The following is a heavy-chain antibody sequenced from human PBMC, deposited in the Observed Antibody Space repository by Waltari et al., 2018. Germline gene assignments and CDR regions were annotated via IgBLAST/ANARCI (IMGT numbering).Heavy chain of an antibody. J-gene: IGHJ6*02. CDR2: MNPNSGNT. CDR1: GYMYSCCD. Sequence: QGQLVQSGAEVKKPGASVKVSCRAYGYMYSCCDTNWVRQASGQGLEWMGWMNPNSGNTGYAQSFQGRVTMTRDTSTRTAYKELSNLRSDDTAVYYCARRQAKGLDLWGLGTTVIVSS. CDR3: ARRQAKGLDL. V-gene: IGHV1-8*02.